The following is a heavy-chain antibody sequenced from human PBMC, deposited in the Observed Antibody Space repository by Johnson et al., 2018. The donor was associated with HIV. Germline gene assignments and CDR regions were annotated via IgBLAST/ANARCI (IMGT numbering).Heavy chain of an antibody. CDR3: ARDRLWFGESDAFDI. V-gene: IGHV3-9*01. CDR1: GFTFDAYA. Sequence: VQLVESGGGLVQPGRSLILSCAASGFTFDAYAMHLVRQAPGKRLEWVSGISWICGSTIYYAASVMARFTISRDNAKNSLYLQMNSLRAEDTAVYYCARDRLWFGESDAFDIWGQGTMVTVSS. CDR2: ISWICGSTI. J-gene: IGHJ3*02. D-gene: IGHD3-10*01.